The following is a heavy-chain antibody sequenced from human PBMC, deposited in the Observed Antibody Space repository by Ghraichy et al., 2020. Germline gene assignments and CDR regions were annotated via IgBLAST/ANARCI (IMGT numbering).Heavy chain of an antibody. CDR1: GGSFSGYY. CDR3: AKPRSHAFDI. Sequence: LNISCAVYGGSFSGYYWSWIRQPPGKGLEWIGEINHSGSTNYNPSLKSRVTISVDTSKNQFSLKLSSVTAADTAVYYCAKPRSHAFDIWGQGTMVTVSS. V-gene: IGHV4-34*01. CDR2: INHSGST. J-gene: IGHJ3*02.